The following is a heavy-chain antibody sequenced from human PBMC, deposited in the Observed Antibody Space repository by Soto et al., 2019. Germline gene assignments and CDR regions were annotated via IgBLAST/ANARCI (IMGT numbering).Heavy chain of an antibody. V-gene: IGHV3-7*05. CDR1: GFTFSSYW. CDR2: IKQDGSEK. CDR3: ARESSGYYHYFDY. Sequence: GGSLRLSCAASGFTFSSYWMSWVRQAPGKGLEWVANIKQDGSEKYYVDSVKGRFTISRDNAKNSLYLQMNSLRAEDTAVYYCARESSGYYHYFDYWGQGTLVTVSS. D-gene: IGHD3-22*01. J-gene: IGHJ4*02.